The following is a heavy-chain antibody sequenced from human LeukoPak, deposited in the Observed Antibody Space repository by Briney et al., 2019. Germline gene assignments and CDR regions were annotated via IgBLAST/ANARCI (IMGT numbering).Heavy chain of an antibody. J-gene: IGHJ4*02. CDR2: INKDGGEK. V-gene: IGHV3-7*03. CDR3: VKDSPPRYSGSPPAY. Sequence: GGSLRLSCAASGFTFSSYWMSWVRQAPGKGLEWVANINKDGGEKYYVDSVKGRFTISRDNAKNSLYLQMNSLRADDTAVYYCVKDSPPRYSGSPPAYWGQGTLVAVSS. CDR1: GFTFSSYW. D-gene: IGHD1-26*01.